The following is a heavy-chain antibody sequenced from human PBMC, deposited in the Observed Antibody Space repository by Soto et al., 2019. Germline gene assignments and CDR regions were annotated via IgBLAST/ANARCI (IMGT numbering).Heavy chain of an antibody. CDR3: ARYGYSYSARLFDY. J-gene: IGHJ4*02. D-gene: IGHD5-18*01. V-gene: IGHV4-38-2*01. CDR2: IYHTEST. CDR1: GHSISSGFYY. Sequence: FETLSLTCAVSGHSISSGFYYWGWVRQPPGKGLEWIGSIYHTESTYYNPSLKSRVTMSVDTSKNQLSLKLSSMTAADTAVYFCARYGYSYSARLFDYWGQGTRVTVSS.